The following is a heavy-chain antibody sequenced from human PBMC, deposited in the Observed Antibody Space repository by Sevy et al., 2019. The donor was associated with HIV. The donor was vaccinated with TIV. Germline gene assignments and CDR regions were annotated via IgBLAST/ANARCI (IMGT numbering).Heavy chain of an antibody. Sequence: SETLSLTCTVSGGSISSYYWSWIRQPPGKGLEWIGYIYYSGSTNYNPSLKSRFTISVVTSKNQFSLKLSSVTAADTAVYYCARVTAMYWFDPWGQGTLVTVSS. D-gene: IGHD5-18*01. CDR2: IYYSGST. CDR3: ARVTAMYWFDP. V-gene: IGHV4-59*01. J-gene: IGHJ5*02. CDR1: GGSISSYY.